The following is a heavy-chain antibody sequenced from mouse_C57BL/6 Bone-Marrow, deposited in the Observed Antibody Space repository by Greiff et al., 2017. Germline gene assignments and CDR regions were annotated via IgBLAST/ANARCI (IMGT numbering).Heavy chain of an antibody. V-gene: IGHV1-55*01. J-gene: IGHJ1*03. CDR2: IYPGSGST. D-gene: IGHD1-1*01. CDR3: ARGVRYPDWYFDV. Sequence: QVQLKQPGAELVKPGASVKMSCKASGYTFTSYWITWVKQRPGQGLEWIGDIYPGSGSTNYNEKFKSKATLTVDTSSSTAYMQLSSLTSEDSAVXYCARGVRYPDWYFDVWGTGTTVTVSS. CDR1: GYTFTSYW.